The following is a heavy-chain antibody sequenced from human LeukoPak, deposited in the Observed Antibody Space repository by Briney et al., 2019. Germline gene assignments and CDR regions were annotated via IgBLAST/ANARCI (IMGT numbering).Heavy chain of an antibody. CDR3: AGGVIDAFDI. V-gene: IGHV3-23*01. J-gene: IGHJ3*02. Sequence: GGSLRLSCAVSGFTISTYAMSWVRQAPGKGLEWVSAMSGSAGNTYYADSVRGRITISRDNSKNMLYLEMNSLRAEDTAVYYCAGGVIDAFDIWGQGTMVTVSS. CDR2: MSGSAGNT. CDR1: GFTISTYA. D-gene: IGHD3-10*01.